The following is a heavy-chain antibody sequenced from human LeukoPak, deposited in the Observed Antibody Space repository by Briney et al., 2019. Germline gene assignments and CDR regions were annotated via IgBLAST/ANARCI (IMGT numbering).Heavy chain of an antibody. CDR3: ARGDDYKSTLFDY. Sequence: SETLSLTCAVYGGSFSGYYWSWIRQPPGKGLEWIEEINHSGSTNYNPSLKSRVTISVDTSKNQFSLKLSSATATDTAMYYCARGDDYKSTLFDYWGQGTLVTVSS. J-gene: IGHJ4*02. D-gene: IGHD5-12*01. V-gene: IGHV4-34*01. CDR1: GGSFSGYY. CDR2: INHSGST.